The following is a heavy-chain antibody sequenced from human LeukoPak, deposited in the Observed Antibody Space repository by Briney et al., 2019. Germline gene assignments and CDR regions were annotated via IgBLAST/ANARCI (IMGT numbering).Heavy chain of an antibody. D-gene: IGHD4-17*01. CDR1: GFTVSSNY. J-gene: IGHJ4*02. V-gene: IGHV3-53*01. Sequence: PGGSLRLSCAASGFTVSSNYMSWVRQAPGKGLEWVSVIYSGGSTYYADSVKGRFTVSRDNSKNTVSLQMNSLRAEDAAVYYCVKTQTHFGDCRRDYWGQGSLVTVSS. CDR3: VKTQTHFGDCRRDY. CDR2: IYSGGST.